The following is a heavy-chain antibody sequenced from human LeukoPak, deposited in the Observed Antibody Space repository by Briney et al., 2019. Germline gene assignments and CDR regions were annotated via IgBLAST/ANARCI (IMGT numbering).Heavy chain of an antibody. V-gene: IGHV3-30*03. CDR2: ISYDGSNK. J-gene: IGHJ3*02. CDR1: GFTFSSYG. CDR3: FLSPAFSQVAGNDAFDI. Sequence: PGGSLRLSCAASGFTFSSYGMHWVRQAPGKGLEWVAVISYDGSNKYYADSVKGRFTISRDNSKNTLYLQMNSLRAEDTAVYYCFLSPAFSQVAGNDAFDIWGQGTMVTVSS. D-gene: IGHD6-19*01.